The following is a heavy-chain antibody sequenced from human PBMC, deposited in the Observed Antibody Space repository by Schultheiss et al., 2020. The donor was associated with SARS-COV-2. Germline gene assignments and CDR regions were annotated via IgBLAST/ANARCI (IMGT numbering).Heavy chain of an antibody. CDR3: ARGDTTYGLDV. Sequence: SETLSLTCTVSGGSISNGGYYWSWIRQHPGKGLEWIGYIYYSGSTNYNPSLKSRVTISVDTSKNQFSLKLSSVTATDTAVYYCARGDTTYGLDVWGQGTTVTVSS. CDR1: GGSISNGGYY. J-gene: IGHJ6*02. V-gene: IGHV4-61*08. D-gene: IGHD5-18*01. CDR2: IYYSGST.